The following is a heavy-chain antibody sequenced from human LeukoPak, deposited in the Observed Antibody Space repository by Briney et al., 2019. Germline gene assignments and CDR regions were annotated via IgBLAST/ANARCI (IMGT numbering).Heavy chain of an antibody. D-gene: IGHD2-2*01. J-gene: IGHJ5*02. V-gene: IGHV3-21*01. CDR2: ISISSTYI. Sequence: GGSLRLSWAASGFTFSQYDMIWVRQAPGKGLEWVSSISISSTYIYYSDSVKGRFTISRDNAKNSLYLQMNSLRVEDTAVYYCASDPPSTSLNWFDPWGQGTLVTVSS. CDR3: ASDPPSTSLNWFDP. CDR1: GFTFSQYD.